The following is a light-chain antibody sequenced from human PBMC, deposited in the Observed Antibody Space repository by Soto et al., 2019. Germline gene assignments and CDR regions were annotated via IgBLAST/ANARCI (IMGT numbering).Light chain of an antibody. Sequence: DIQMTQSPSSLSASVGDRVTITCRASQSISSYLDWYQQKPGKAPKLLIYAASSLQSGVPARFSGSGSGTDFTLTISSLQPEDFATYYCQQSYSTQMYTFGGGTKLEIK. CDR2: AAS. CDR3: QQSYSTQMYT. V-gene: IGKV1-39*01. J-gene: IGKJ2*01. CDR1: QSISSY.